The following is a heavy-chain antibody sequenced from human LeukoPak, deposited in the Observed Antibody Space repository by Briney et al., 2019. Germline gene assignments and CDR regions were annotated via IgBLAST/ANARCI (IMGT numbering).Heavy chain of an antibody. J-gene: IGHJ4*02. V-gene: IGHV3-7*01. D-gene: IGHD3-3*01. CDR1: GFTFNNYW. CDR3: ARDQDDFWIGYDSRYYFDY. Sequence: GGSLRLSCAASGFTFNNYWMSWVRQAPGKGLEWVANINQDGSEKYYVDSVKGRFTISRDNAKNSLYLQMNSLRAEDTAVYYCARDQDDFWIGYDSRYYFDYWGQGTLVTVSS. CDR2: INQDGSEK.